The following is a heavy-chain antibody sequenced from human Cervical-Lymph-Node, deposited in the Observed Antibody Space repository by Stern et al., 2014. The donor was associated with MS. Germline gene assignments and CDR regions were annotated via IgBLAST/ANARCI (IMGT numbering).Heavy chain of an antibody. V-gene: IGHV3-30*18. Sequence: VQLLESGGGVVQPGTSLRLSCTASGFSFSDYGIHWVRQAPGKALEWVAVISYDGAHKYYADSLKGRVTISRDNSKNTLSLQINNLRSDDTAVYYCAKDLGGNAFDYWGQGTLVTVSS. CDR2: ISYDGAHK. D-gene: IGHD4-23*01. CDR3: AKDLGGNAFDY. CDR1: GFSFSDYG. J-gene: IGHJ4*02.